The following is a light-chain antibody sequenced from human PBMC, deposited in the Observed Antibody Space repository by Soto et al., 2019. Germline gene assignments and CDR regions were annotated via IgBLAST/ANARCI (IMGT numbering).Light chain of an antibody. V-gene: IGLV2-14*01. J-gene: IGLJ1*01. Sequence: QSVLTQPASVSGSPGQSITVSCTGTSSDVGGYGYVSWYQQYPGKAPKLMIYEVTNRPSGVSSRFSGSKSGNTASLTISGLQADDEADYYCSSYTVDVAPYVFGTGTKLTVL. CDR3: SSYTVDVAPYV. CDR1: SSDVGGYGY. CDR2: EVT.